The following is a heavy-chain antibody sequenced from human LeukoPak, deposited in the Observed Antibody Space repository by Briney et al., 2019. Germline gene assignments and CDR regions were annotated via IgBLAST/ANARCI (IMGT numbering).Heavy chain of an antibody. Sequence: PSGTLSLTCAVSGGSISSSNWWSWVRQPPGKGLEWIGEIYHSGSTNYNPSLKSRVTISVDKSKNQFSLKLSSVTAADTAVYYCARSSGMVCSGGSCYSDYFDYWGQGTLVTVSS. CDR1: GGSISSSNW. CDR2: IYHSGST. CDR3: ARSSGMVCSGGSCYSDYFDY. J-gene: IGHJ4*02. D-gene: IGHD2-15*01. V-gene: IGHV4-4*02.